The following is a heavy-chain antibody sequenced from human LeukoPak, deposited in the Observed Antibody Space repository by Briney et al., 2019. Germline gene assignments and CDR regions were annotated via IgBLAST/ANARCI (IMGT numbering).Heavy chain of an antibody. V-gene: IGHV3-7*01. CDR1: GFTFSSYW. D-gene: IGHD3-10*01. Sequence: GGSLRLSCAASGFTFSSYWMSWVRQAPGKGLEWVANIKQDGSEKYYVDSVKGRFTISRDNAKNSLYLQMNSLRAEDTAVYYCARHGDGSGLSLDYYYMDVWGKGTTVTISS. CDR2: IKQDGSEK. J-gene: IGHJ6*03. CDR3: ARHGDGSGLSLDYYYMDV.